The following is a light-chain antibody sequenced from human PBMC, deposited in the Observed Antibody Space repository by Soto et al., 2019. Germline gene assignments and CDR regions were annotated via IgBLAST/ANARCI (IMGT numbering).Light chain of an antibody. CDR2: GAS. J-gene: IGKJ1*01. CDR3: LQYGNSPET. CDR1: QTVSSIF. Sequence: EIVLTQSPDTLSLSPGERATLSCRASQTVSSIFLAWYQQRPGRAPRLLIYGASSRATGIPDRFSGSGSGTDFTLTISRLEPEDLAVYYCLQYGNSPETFGQGTKVDIK. V-gene: IGKV3-20*01.